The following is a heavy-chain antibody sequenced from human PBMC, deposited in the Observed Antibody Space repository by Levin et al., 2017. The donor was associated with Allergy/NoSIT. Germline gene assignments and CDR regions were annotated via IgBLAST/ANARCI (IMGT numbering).Heavy chain of an antibody. CDR3: ARVAGYSYGYYFDY. J-gene: IGHJ4*02. D-gene: IGHD5-18*01. V-gene: IGHV4-30-2*01. Sequence: RTSETLSLTCAVSGGSISSGGYSWSWIRQPPGKGLEWIGNIYLSGSTYYNPSLKSRVTISVDRSKNQFSLNLSSVTAADTAMYYCARVAGYSYGYYFDYWGQGTLVTVSS. CDR1: GGSISSGGYS. CDR2: IYLSGST.